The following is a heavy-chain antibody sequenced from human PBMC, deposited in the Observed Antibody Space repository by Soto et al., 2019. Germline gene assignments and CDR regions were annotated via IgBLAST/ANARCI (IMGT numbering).Heavy chain of an antibody. J-gene: IGHJ4*02. CDR3: AKPDYGGNSYYFDY. Sequence: SGGSLRLSCAASGFTFSSYAMSWVRQAPGKGLEWVSAISGSGGSTYYAGSVKGRFTISRDNSKNTLYLQMNSLRAEDTAVYYCAKPDYGGNSYYFDYWGQGTLVTVSS. V-gene: IGHV3-23*01. CDR2: ISGSGGST. D-gene: IGHD4-17*01. CDR1: GFTFSSYA.